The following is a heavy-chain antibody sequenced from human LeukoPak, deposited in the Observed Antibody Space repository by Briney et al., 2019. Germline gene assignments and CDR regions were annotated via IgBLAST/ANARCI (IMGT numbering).Heavy chain of an antibody. J-gene: IGHJ4*02. Sequence: PGGSLRLSCAASGFTFSSYSMNWVRQAPGKGLEWVSSISSSSSYIYYADSVKGRFTISRDNAKNSLYLQMNSLRAEDTAVYYCAKGSNYDVRVYDYWGQGTLVTVSS. D-gene: IGHD3-3*01. CDR2: ISSSSSYI. CDR1: GFTFSSYS. V-gene: IGHV3-21*04. CDR3: AKGSNYDVRVYDY.